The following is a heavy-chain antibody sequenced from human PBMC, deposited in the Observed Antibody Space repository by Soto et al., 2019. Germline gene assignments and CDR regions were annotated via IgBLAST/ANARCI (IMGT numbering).Heavy chain of an antibody. D-gene: IGHD2-15*01. Sequence: QVQLVQSGAEVKKPGASVKVSCKVSGYTLTEFSMHWVRQAPGKGLEWLGGFDPEDGETIYAQKFQGRVTMTEDTSTDTAYMELSSLRSEDTAVYYCATDLMAVGGMDVWGQGTTVTVSS. J-gene: IGHJ6*02. CDR1: GYTLTEFS. CDR3: ATDLMAVGGMDV. CDR2: FDPEDGET. V-gene: IGHV1-24*01.